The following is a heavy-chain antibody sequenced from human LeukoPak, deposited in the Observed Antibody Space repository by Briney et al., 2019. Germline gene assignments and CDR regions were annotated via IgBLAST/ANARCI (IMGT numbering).Heavy chain of an antibody. CDR1: GYSISSGYY. Sequence: SETLSLTCTVSGYSISSGYYWGWIRQPPGKGLEWIGSIYHSGSTYYNPSLKSRVTISVDTSKNQFSLKLSSVTAADTAVYHCASEVATTEFDYWGQGTLVTVSS. V-gene: IGHV4-38-2*02. J-gene: IGHJ4*02. D-gene: IGHD5-12*01. CDR2: IYHSGST. CDR3: ASEVATTEFDY.